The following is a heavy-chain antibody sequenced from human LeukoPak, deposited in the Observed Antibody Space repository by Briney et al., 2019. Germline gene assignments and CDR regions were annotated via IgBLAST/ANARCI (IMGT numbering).Heavy chain of an antibody. D-gene: IGHD6-19*01. CDR3: ARGSSGWPARGGGGLIDY. J-gene: IGHJ4*02. CDR1: GGSISSSSYH. CDR2: IYYSGST. V-gene: IGHV4-39*01. Sequence: NPSETLSLTCTVSGGSISSSSYHWGWIRQPPGKGLEWIGSIYYSGSTYYNPSLKSRVTISVDTSKNQFSLKLSSVTAADTAVYYCARGSSGWPARGGGGLIDYWGQGTLVTVSS.